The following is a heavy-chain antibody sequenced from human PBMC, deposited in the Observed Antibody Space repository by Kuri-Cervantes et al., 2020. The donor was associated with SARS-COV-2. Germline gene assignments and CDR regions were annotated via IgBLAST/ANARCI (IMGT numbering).Heavy chain of an antibody. D-gene: IGHD2-15*01. CDR1: EFTFSSYD. CDR3: GRHRGYCSGGGCYSTGFSFDY. J-gene: IGHJ4*02. CDR2: ISSGSDYI. V-gene: IGHV3-21*01. Sequence: GESLKISCAASEFTFSSYDMTWVRQAPGMGLEWVSSISSGSDYIYYADSVKGRFTVSRDNAENSLYLQMNSLGVEDTAVYYCGRHRGYCSGGGCYSTGFSFDYWGQGALVTVSS.